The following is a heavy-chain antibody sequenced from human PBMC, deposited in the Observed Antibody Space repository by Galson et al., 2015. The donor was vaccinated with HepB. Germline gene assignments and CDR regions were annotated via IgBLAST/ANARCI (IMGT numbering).Heavy chain of an antibody. CDR1: GFSLSTSGMC. Sequence: PALVKPTQTLTLTCTFSGFSLSTSGMCVSWIRQPPGKALEWLARIDWDDDKYYSTSLKTRLTISKDTSKNQVVLTMTNMDPVDTATYYCARIRYSYGAAPPRDWGQGTLVTVSS. CDR2: IDWDDDK. J-gene: IGHJ4*02. CDR3: ARIRYSYGAAPPRD. D-gene: IGHD5-18*01. V-gene: IGHV2-70*11.